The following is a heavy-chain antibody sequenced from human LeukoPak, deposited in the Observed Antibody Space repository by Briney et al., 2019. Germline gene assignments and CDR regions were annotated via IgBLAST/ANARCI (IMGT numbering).Heavy chain of an antibody. J-gene: IGHJ4*02. CDR3: ARKGPQGGYNRGGYFDY. V-gene: IGHV3-21*01. Sequence: GGSLRLSSAASGFTFSSYSMNWVGQAPGKGLEWVSSISSSSSYIYYAGSVKGRFTTSRDNAKSSLYLQMNSLRAEDTAVYYCARKGPQGGYNRGGYFDYWGQGTLVTVSS. D-gene: IGHD5-24*01. CDR2: ISSSSSYI. CDR1: GFTFSSYS.